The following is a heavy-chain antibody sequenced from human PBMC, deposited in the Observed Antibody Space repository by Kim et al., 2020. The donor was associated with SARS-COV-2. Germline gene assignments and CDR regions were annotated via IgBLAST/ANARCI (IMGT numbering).Heavy chain of an antibody. J-gene: IGHJ4*02. CDR2: IHYSGSSIFYSGTT. CDR3: ARGGGYCSSTSCELDS. V-gene: IGHV4-59*01. CDR1: GGSINSYY. Sequence: ETLSLTCSVSGGSINSYYWSWIRQPPGKGLEWIGYIHYSGSSIFYSGTTDYNPSLKSRVTISIDTSKNQFSLKMTSVTAADTAVYYCARGGGYCSSTSCELDSWGQGILVTVSS. D-gene: IGHD2-2*01.